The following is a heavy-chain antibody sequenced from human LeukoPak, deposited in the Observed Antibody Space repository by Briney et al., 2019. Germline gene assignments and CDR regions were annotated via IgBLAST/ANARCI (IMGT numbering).Heavy chain of an antibody. CDR2: IRSKAYGGTA. D-gene: IGHD7-27*01. V-gene: IGHV3-49*04. CDR3: EVHSSDWGWKSADY. Sequence: GGSLRLSCTASGFTFSDYAMSWVRQAPGKGLEWVSFIRSKAYGGTAEYAASVKGRFTISRDDSKSIAYLQMNSLKTEDTAVYYCEVHSSDWGWKSADYWGRGTLVTVSS. J-gene: IGHJ4*02. CDR1: GFTFSDYA.